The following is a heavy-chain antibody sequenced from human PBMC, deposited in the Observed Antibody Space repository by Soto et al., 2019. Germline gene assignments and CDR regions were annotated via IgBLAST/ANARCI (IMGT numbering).Heavy chain of an antibody. CDR1: GFSISDYG. V-gene: IGHV3-30*18. Sequence: LRLSCAASGFSISDYGMEWVRQAPGKGLEWVALISYDGNNTYYADSVKGRFTISRDNSKDTLFLQMTGLLAEDTAVYYCAKGAGDRLSLGMDVWGQGTTVTVSS. J-gene: IGHJ6*02. D-gene: IGHD1-26*01. CDR3: AKGAGDRLSLGMDV. CDR2: ISYDGNNT.